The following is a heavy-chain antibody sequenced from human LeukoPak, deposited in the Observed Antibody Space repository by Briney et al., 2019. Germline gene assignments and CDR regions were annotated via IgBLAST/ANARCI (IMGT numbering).Heavy chain of an antibody. CDR1: GGSFSGYY. CDR2: INHSGST. V-gene: IGHV4-34*01. Sequence: SETLSLTCAVYGGSFSGYYWSWIRQPPGKGLEWIGEINHSGSTNYNPSLKSRVTISVDTSKNQFSLKLSSVTAADTAVYYCASLITMVRGVIIFDYWGQGTLVTVSS. D-gene: IGHD3-10*01. CDR3: ASLITMVRGVIIFDY. J-gene: IGHJ4*02.